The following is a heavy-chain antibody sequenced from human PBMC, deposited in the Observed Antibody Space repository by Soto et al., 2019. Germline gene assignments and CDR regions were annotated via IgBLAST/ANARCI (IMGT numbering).Heavy chain of an antibody. CDR1: GFTFSSYW. V-gene: IGHV3-74*01. D-gene: IGHD3-22*01. CDR2: INSDGSST. J-gene: IGHJ4*02. CDR3: ARDPPYYYDSSGYYFDY. Sequence: PGGSLRLSCAASGFTFSSYWMHWVRQAPGKGLVWVSRINSDGSSTSYADSVKGRFTISRDNAKNTLYLQMNSLRAEDTAVYYCARDPPYYYDSSGYYFDYWGQGTLVTVSS.